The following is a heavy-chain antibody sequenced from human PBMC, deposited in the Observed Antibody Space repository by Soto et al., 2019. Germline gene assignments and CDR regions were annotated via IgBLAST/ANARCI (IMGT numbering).Heavy chain of an antibody. CDR3: EKDIGLKDSSAAGYFDY. Sequence: PGGSLRLSCAASGFTFSSYAMSWVRQAPGKGLEWVSAISGSGGSTYYADSVKGRFTISRDNSKNTLYLQMNSLRAEDTAVYYCEKDIGLKDSSAAGYFDYWGQGTMVTVSS. CDR2: ISGSGGST. CDR1: GFTFSSYA. J-gene: IGHJ4*02. V-gene: IGHV3-23*01. D-gene: IGHD3-22*01.